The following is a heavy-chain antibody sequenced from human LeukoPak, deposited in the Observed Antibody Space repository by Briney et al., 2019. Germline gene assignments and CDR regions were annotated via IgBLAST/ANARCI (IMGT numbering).Heavy chain of an antibody. J-gene: IGHJ3*02. D-gene: IGHD6-19*01. CDR2: ISGSGGST. CDR3: AKESGWYYAFDI. Sequence: GGSLRLSCSASGFTFSSYSMNWVRQAPGKGLEWVSAISGSGGSTYYADSVKGRFTISRDNSKNTLYLQMNSLRAEDTAVYYCAKESGWYYAFDIWGQGTMVTVSS. V-gene: IGHV3-23*01. CDR1: GFTFSSYS.